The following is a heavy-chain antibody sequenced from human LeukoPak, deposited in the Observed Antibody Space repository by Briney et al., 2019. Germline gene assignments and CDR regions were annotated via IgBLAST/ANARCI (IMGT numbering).Heavy chain of an antibody. V-gene: IGHV3-23*01. CDR2: IIGSGGTT. Sequence: GGSLRLSCEASGFTFSNYAMSWVRQAPGKGLEWVSTIIGSGGTTYYADSVKGRFTISRDNSKNTLSLQMNSLRAEDTAVCYCARVWYGELKVDVWGQGTTVTVSS. D-gene: IGHD3-10*01. J-gene: IGHJ6*02. CDR1: GFTFSNYA. CDR3: ARVWYGELKVDV.